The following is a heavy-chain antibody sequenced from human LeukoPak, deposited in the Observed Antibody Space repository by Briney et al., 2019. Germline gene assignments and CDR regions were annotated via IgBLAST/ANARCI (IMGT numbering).Heavy chain of an antibody. V-gene: IGHV3-7*01. CDR2: IKQDGSEK. D-gene: IGHD2-2*01. J-gene: IGHJ4*02. CDR1: GFTFSDYW. Sequence: GGSLRLSCAASGFTFSDYWMSWVRQAPGKGLEWVANIKQDGSEKYYVDSVKGRFTISRDNAKNSLYLQMNSLRAEDTAVYYCARALDSSSSRYQAFEYWGQGTLVTVSS. CDR3: ARALDSSSSRYQAFEY.